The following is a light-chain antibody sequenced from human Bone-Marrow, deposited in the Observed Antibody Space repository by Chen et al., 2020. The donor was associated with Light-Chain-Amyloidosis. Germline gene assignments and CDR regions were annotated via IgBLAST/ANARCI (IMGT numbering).Light chain of an antibody. CDR1: NIGSKR. Sequence: SYVLTQPSSVSVAPGQTATIACGGNNIGSKRVHWYQQTQGQAPLLVVYDDSDRPSGIPERLSGSNSGNTATLTISRVEAGDEADYYCQVWDRSSDRPVFGGGTKLTVL. CDR2: DDS. V-gene: IGLV3-21*02. J-gene: IGLJ3*02. CDR3: QVWDRSSDRPV.